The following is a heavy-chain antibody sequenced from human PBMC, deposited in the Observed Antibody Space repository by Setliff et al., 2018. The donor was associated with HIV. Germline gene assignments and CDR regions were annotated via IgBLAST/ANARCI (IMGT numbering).Heavy chain of an antibody. CDR2: IYTSGTT. Sequence: PSETLSLTCTVSGDSISSYYWSWIRQTAGKGLEWIGRIYTSGTTNYNPSLKRRVTMSVDTSKNQFSLKLSSVTAADTAVDYCARDTGYILSGYRPHWYFDLWGRGTLVTVSS. V-gene: IGHV4-4*07. CDR1: GDSISSYY. CDR3: ARDTGYILSGYRPHWYFDL. J-gene: IGHJ2*01. D-gene: IGHD3-9*01.